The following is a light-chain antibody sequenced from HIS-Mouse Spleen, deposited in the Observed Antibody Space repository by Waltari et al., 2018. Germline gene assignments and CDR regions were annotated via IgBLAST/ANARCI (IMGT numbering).Light chain of an antibody. CDR1: SRDVGGYNY. Sequence: QSALTQPASVSGSPGQSITISCTGTSRDVGGYNYVSLYQQHPGKAPKLMIYEVSNRPSGVSNRFSGSKSGNTASLTISGLQAEDEADYYCSSYTSSSTLLFGGWTKLTVL. V-gene: IGLV2-14*01. J-gene: IGLJ2*01. CDR3: SSYTSSSTLL. CDR2: EVS.